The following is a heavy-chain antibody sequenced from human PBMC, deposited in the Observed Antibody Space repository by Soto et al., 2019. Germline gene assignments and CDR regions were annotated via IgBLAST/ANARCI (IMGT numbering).Heavy chain of an antibody. J-gene: IGHJ4*02. D-gene: IGHD6-19*01. CDR2: ISGSGGST. V-gene: IGHV3-23*01. CDR1: GFTFSSYA. CDR3: ADIWYRSGPPFDY. Sequence: EVQLLESGGGLVQPGGSLRLSCAASGFTFSSYAMSWVRQAPGKGLEWVSAISGSGGSTYYADSVKGRFTISRDNSKNTLSLQMNSLRAEDTAVYYCADIWYRSGPPFDYWGQGTLVTVSS.